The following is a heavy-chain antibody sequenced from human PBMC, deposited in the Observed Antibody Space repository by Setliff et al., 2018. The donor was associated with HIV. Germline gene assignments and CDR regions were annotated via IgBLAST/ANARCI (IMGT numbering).Heavy chain of an antibody. V-gene: IGHV3-66*01. D-gene: IGHD3-10*01. J-gene: IGHJ6*02. CDR2: IHSGGST. Sequence: GGSLRLSCAASGFTVSNDYMSWVRQAPGRGLEWVSVIHSGGSTYYADSVKGRFIISRDNSKNTLYLQMNSLRAEDTAVYYCARNFGLSPSGKYYYYYGMDIWGQGTTVTGS. CDR1: GFTVSNDY. CDR3: ARNFGLSPSGKYYYYYGMDI.